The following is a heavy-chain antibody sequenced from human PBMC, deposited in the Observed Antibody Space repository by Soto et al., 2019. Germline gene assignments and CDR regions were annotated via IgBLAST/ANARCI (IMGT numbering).Heavy chain of an antibody. D-gene: IGHD1-1*01. CDR1: GFTFSNYG. CDR3: ARDPGNDEAMDY. J-gene: IGHJ4*02. V-gene: IGHV3-33*01. Sequence: PGGSLRLSCAASGFTFSNYGMHWVRQAPGKGLEWVAVIWHDGKNKYYADSVQDRFTISRDNSKNTMYLKMNSLRDEDTAVYYCARDPGNDEAMDYWGQGT. CDR2: IWHDGKNK.